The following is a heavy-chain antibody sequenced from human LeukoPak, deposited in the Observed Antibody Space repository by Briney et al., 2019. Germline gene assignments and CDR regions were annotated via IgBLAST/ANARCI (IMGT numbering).Heavy chain of an antibody. CDR2: ISSSSSAI. CDR1: GFTFSRFG. CDR3: AQKGGTDH. V-gene: IGHV3-48*02. Sequence: GGSLRLSCAASGFTFSRFGMNWVRQAPGKELEWISYISSSSSAIYYADSVKGRFTISRDNAENSLYLQMSSLRDEDTAVYYCAQKGGTDHWGQGTLVTVSS. J-gene: IGHJ4*02. D-gene: IGHD2-15*01.